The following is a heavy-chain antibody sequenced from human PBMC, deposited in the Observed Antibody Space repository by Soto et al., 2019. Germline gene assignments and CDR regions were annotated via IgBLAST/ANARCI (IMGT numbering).Heavy chain of an antibody. CDR2: ISAYNGNT. J-gene: IGHJ4*02. CDR3: ARDRREDYYDSSGYFDY. V-gene: IGHV1-18*01. Sequence: ASVKVSWKASGYTFTSYGISWVRQAPGQGLEWMGWISAYNGNTNYAQKLQGRVTMTTDTSTSTAYMELRSLRSDDTAVYYCARDRREDYYDSSGYFDYWGQGTLVTVSS. CDR1: GYTFTSYG. D-gene: IGHD3-22*01.